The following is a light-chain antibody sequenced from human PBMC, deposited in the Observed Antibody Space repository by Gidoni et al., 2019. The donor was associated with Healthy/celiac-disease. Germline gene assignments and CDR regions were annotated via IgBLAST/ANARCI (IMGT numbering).Light chain of an antibody. CDR1: KSVSSY. V-gene: IGKV3-11*01. Sequence: EIVLTQSPATLSLSPGERATLSCRASKSVSSYLAWYQQKPGQAPRLLIYDASNRATGIPARFSGSWSGTDFTLTISSLEPEDFAVYYCQQRSNWPPYTFGQGTKLEIK. J-gene: IGKJ2*01. CDR2: DAS. CDR3: QQRSNWPPYT.